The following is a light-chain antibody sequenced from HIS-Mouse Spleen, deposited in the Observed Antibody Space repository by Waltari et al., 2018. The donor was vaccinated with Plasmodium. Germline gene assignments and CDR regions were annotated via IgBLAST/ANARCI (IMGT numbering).Light chain of an antibody. V-gene: IGLV2-8*01. CDR2: EVS. CDR1: SSDVGGYNY. J-gene: IGLJ2*01. Sequence: QSALTQPPSASGSPGQSVTISCTGTSSDVGGYNYVSWYQQHPGKAPKLMIYEVSKRPSGVPVRFSGSKFGNTASLTVSGLQAEDEADYYCSSYAGSNNLVFGGGTKLTVL. CDR3: SSYAGSNNLV.